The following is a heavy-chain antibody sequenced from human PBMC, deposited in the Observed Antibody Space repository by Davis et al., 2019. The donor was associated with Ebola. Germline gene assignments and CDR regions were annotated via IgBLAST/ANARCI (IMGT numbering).Heavy chain of an antibody. J-gene: IGHJ4*02. CDR3: ARRQGSKFDS. CDR1: GGSISSSY. CDR2: IYYSGST. V-gene: IGHV4-59*01. Sequence: SETLSLTCTVSGGSISSSYWRWIRQPPGKGLEWIGYIYYSGSTNYNPSLKSRVTILLDTSKNQFSLKLSSVTAADTAVYYCARRQGSKFDSWGQGTLVTVSS.